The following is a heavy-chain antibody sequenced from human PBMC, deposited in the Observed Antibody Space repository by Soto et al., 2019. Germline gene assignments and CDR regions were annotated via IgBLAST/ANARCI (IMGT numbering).Heavy chain of an antibody. J-gene: IGHJ4*02. Sequence: RASVKVSCKASGYTFTSYGISWVRQAPGQGLEWMGWISAYNGNTNYAQKLQGRVTMTTDTSTSTAYMELRSLRSDDTAVYYCARDRGRIAARPSSDYWGQGTLVTVSS. V-gene: IGHV1-18*01. CDR1: GYTFTSYG. CDR2: ISAYNGNT. CDR3: ARDRGRIAARPSSDY. D-gene: IGHD6-6*01.